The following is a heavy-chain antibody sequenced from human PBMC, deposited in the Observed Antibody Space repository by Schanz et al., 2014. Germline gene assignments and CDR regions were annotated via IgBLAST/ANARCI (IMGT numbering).Heavy chain of an antibody. V-gene: IGHV3-7*03. J-gene: IGHJ3*02. Sequence: EVQLLESGGGLVQPGGSLRLSCTVSGFTVNNYAMNWVRQAPGKGLEWVANIGDDGADKYYLDSVRGRFTISRDNTKNFLHLEMNNLRAEDTAVYYCAKDFFIGVARGVIISHDAIDIWGQGTKVTVSS. CDR1: GFTVNNYA. D-gene: IGHD3-10*01. CDR2: IGDDGADK. CDR3: AKDFFIGVARGVIISHDAIDI.